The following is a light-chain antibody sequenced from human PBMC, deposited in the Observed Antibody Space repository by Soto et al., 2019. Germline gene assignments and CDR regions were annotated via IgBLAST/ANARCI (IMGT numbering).Light chain of an antibody. CDR3: QTWGTGIVV. V-gene: IGLV4-69*01. CDR2: LNSDGSH. CDR1: SGHSNYA. Sequence: QSVLTQPPSASGTPGQRVTCTLSSGHSNYAIAWHQQQPEKGPRYLMKLNSDGSHTKGDGIPDRFSGSSSGSERYLTISSLQSDDEADYYCQTWGTGIVVFGGGTKLTVL. J-gene: IGLJ2*01.